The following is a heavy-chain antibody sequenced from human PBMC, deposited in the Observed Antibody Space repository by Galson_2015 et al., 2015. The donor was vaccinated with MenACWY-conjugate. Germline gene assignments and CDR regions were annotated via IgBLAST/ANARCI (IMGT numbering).Heavy chain of an antibody. CDR3: ARVAAMHPNDAFDF. J-gene: IGHJ3*01. V-gene: IGHV3-11*05. D-gene: IGHD2-2*01. CDR1: GFIFSDYY. CDR2: ISSHSTYT. Sequence: SLRLSCAASGFIFSDYYMSWIRQAPGKGLEWVSYISSHSTYTNYADSVKGRFTISRDNAKNSLNLQMNGLRAEDTAIYYCARVAAMHPNDAFDFWGQGTMATVSS.